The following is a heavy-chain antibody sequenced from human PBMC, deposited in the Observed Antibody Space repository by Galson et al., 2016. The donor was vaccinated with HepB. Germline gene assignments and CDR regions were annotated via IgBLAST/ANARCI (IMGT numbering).Heavy chain of an antibody. Sequence: SVKVSCKASGDTFSTYAISWVRQTPGQGPEWMGGIIPIFGTTNYAQRFQGRVMITADESTSTAYMELRSLRSEGTAVYYCARDTMVRGAKMDDWGQGTLVTFSS. V-gene: IGHV1-69*13. J-gene: IGHJ4*02. CDR3: ARDTMVRGAKMDD. CDR1: GDTFSTYA. D-gene: IGHD3-10*01. CDR2: IIPIFGTT.